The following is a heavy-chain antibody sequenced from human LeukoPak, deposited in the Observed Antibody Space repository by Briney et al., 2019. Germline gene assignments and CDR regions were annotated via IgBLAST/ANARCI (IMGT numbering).Heavy chain of an antibody. Sequence: ASVKVSCKASGGTFSSYAISWVRQAPGQGLEWMGGIIPIFGTANYAQKFQGRVTITADESTSTAYMELSSLRSEDTAVYYCARANVVVVGAKMGYYYYGMDVWGQGTTVTVSS. CDR3: ARANVVVVGAKMGYYYYGMDV. V-gene: IGHV1-69*01. J-gene: IGHJ6*02. CDR2: IIPIFGTA. CDR1: GGTFSSYA. D-gene: IGHD1-26*01.